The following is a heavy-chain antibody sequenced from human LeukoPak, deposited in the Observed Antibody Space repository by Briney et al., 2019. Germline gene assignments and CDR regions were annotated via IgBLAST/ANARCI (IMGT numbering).Heavy chain of an antibody. V-gene: IGHV4-59*08. Sequence: PSETLSLSRSVSGDSIRSYYWSWIRQPPGKGLEWIGHMYYTGTTNYSPSLSSRVSISVDTSKNQFSLRLSSVTAADTAVYYCARLYSSARYSLDYWGHGILVTVSS. J-gene: IGHJ4*01. CDR2: MYYTGTT. CDR3: ARLYSSARYSLDY. D-gene: IGHD6-19*01. CDR1: GDSIRSYY.